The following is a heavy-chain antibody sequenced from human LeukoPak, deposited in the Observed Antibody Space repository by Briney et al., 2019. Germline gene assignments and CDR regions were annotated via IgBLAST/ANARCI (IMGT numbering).Heavy chain of an antibody. CDR2: INSDGSST. CDR1: GFTFSSYW. CDR3: AREEQGDAFDI. Sequence: GGSLRLSCAASGFTFSSYWMHWVRQAPGKGLVWVSRINSDGSSTNYADSVKGRFTISRDNAKNTLYLQMNSLRAEDTAMYYCAREEQGDAFDIWGQGTMVTVSS. D-gene: IGHD1-26*01. V-gene: IGHV3-74*01. J-gene: IGHJ3*02.